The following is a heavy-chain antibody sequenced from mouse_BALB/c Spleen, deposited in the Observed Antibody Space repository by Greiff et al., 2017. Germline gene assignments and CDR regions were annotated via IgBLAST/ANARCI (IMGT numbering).Heavy chain of an antibody. CDR2: ISSGSSTI. CDR1: GFTFSSFG. J-gene: IGHJ2*01. D-gene: IGHD1-1*01. V-gene: IGHV5-17*02. CDR3: ARRSSIPLDY. Sequence: EVKLMESGGGLVQPGGSRKLSCAASGFTFSSFGMHWVRQAPEKGLEWVAYISSGSSTIYYADTVKGRFTISRDNPKNTLFLQMTSLRSEDTAMYYCARRSSIPLDYWGQGTTLTVSS.